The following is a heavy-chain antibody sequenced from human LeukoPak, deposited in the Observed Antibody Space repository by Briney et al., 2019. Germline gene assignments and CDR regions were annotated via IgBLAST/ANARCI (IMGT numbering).Heavy chain of an antibody. J-gene: IGHJ5*02. D-gene: IGHD3-22*01. CDR2: IHYSGRT. CDR3: VRYYYESSGYSHWFDP. CDR1: CGSISSTDYY. Sequence: PSQTLSLTCTVFCGSISSTDYYWGWIRQPPGKGPEWIAYIHYSGRTYSNPSLRSRITISMDTSKNQFSLKLSSVTAADTAVYYCVRYYYESSGYSHWFDPWGQGTLVTVSS. V-gene: IGHV4-30-4*01.